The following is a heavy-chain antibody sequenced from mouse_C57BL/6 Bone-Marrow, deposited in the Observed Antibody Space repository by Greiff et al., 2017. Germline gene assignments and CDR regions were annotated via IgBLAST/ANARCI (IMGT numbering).Heavy chain of an antibody. J-gene: IGHJ4*01. CDR1: ASPFSAYY. CDR2: INYDGSST. V-gene: IGHV5-16*01. Sequence: DVHLGESEGSLWQPGSSRRLSCTALASPFSAYYMAWVRQVPEKGLEGVANINYDGSSTYYLDSLKSRFIISRDNAKNILYLQMSSLKSEDTATYYCARERGSSSNYYAMDYWGQGTSVTVSS. D-gene: IGHD1-1*01. CDR3: ARERGSSSNYYAMDY.